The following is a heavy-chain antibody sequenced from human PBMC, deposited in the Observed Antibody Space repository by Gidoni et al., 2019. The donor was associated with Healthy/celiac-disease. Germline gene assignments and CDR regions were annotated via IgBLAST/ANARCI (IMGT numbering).Heavy chain of an antibody. D-gene: IGHD3-10*01. J-gene: IGHJ4*02. V-gene: IGHV3-23*01. CDR3: AKDRWRYYGSGSFFDY. CDR1: GFPFSSYA. CDR2: ISGSGGST. Sequence: DVQLLESVVGLVQPGGSLRLSFAASGFPFSSYAMSWVRQAQGKGLEGVSAISGSGGSTYYADSVKGRFTISRDNSKNTLYLQMNSLRAEDTAVYYCAKDRWRYYGSGSFFDYWGQGTLVTVSS.